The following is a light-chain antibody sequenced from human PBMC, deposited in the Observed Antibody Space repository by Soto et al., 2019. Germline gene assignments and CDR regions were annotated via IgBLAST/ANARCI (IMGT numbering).Light chain of an antibody. CDR1: QSVSSNY. Sequence: EIVLTQSPGTLSLSPGERATLSCRASQSVSSNYLAWCQQKPGQAPRLLIFGASSRATGIPDRFSGSGSGTDFTLTISRLEPEDFVVYYCQQYGSSPPLTFGGGTKVDIK. CDR2: GAS. J-gene: IGKJ4*01. CDR3: QQYGSSPPLT. V-gene: IGKV3-20*01.